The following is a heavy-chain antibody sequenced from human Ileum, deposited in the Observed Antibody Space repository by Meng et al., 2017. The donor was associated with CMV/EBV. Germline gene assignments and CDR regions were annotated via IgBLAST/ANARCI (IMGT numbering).Heavy chain of an antibody. CDR3: ATPDYDYVWGSYHPHGMAV. CDR1: GGSISSSNYY. Sequence: GSLRLSCTVSGGSISSSNYYWGWIRQPPGKGLEWIGSMYYSGNTYCNPSLKSRVTISVDMSKNQFSLKLTSVTAADTAVYYCATPDYDYVWGSYHPHGMAVWGQGTTVTVAS. CDR2: MYYSGNT. J-gene: IGHJ6*02. V-gene: IGHV4-39*01. D-gene: IGHD3-16*02.